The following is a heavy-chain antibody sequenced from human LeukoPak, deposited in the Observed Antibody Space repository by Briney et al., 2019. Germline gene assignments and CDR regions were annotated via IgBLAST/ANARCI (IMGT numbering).Heavy chain of an antibody. J-gene: IGHJ6*02. CDR3: ARELHYDILTAYYYYGMDV. D-gene: IGHD3-9*01. Sequence: ASVKVSCKASGYTFTSYGISWVRQAPGQGLEWMGWISAYNGNTNYAQKLQGRVTMTTDTSTSTAYMELRSLRSDDTAVYYCARELHYDILTAYYYYGMDVWGQGTTVTVSS. CDR2: ISAYNGNT. V-gene: IGHV1-18*01. CDR1: GYTFTSYG.